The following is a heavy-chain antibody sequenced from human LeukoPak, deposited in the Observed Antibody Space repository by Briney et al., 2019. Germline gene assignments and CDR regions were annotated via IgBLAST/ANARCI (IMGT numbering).Heavy chain of an antibody. CDR3: ARVDGSGSSTYYYYYMDV. CDR2: ISAYNGNT. CDR1: GYTFTSYG. V-gene: IGHV1-18*01. Sequence: GASVKVSCKASGYTFTSYGISWVRQAPGQGLEWMGWISAYNGNTNYAQKLQGRVTMTTDTSTSTAYMELRSLRSDDTAVYYCARVDGSGSSTYYYYYMDVWGKGTTVTISS. D-gene: IGHD3-10*01. J-gene: IGHJ6*03.